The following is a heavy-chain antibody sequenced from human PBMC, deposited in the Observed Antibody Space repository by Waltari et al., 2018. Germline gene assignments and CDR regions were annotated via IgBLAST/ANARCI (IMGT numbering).Heavy chain of an antibody. CDR2: IYSGGST. Sequence: EVQLVESGGGLIQPGGSLRLSCAASGFTVSSNYMSWVRQAPGKGLEWVSVIYSGGSTYDADSVKGRFTIARDNAKNTLYLQMNSLRAEDTAVYYCASDAPFDPWGQGTLVTVSS. CDR1: GFTVSSNY. V-gene: IGHV3-53*01. J-gene: IGHJ5*02. CDR3: ASDAPFDP.